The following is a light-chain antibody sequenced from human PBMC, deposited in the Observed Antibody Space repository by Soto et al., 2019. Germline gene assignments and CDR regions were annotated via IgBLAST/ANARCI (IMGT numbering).Light chain of an antibody. CDR2: RNN. Sequence: QSVLTQPPSASGTPGQRVTISCSGTSSDIGSNYVYWYQQLPGTAPKLLIYRNNQRPSGVPDQFSGSKSGSSASLAISGLRSEDDADYYCAAWDDSLSGRVFGGGTKLTVL. CDR3: AAWDDSLSGRV. CDR1: SSDIGSNY. V-gene: IGLV1-47*01. J-gene: IGLJ2*01.